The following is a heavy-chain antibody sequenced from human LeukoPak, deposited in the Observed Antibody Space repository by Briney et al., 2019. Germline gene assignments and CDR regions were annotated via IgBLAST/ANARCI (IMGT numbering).Heavy chain of an antibody. V-gene: IGHV4-39*07. CDR2: VYYTGTT. Sequence: SETLSLTCTVSGDSISGTSFYWGWIRQPPGKGLEYSGSVYYTGTTYYNPSLKSRVTISVDPSKNQFSLKLSSVTAADTAVYYCARLKAGDSYGLEGVDFWGQGILVTVSS. D-gene: IGHD5-18*01. J-gene: IGHJ4*02. CDR1: GDSISGTSFY. CDR3: ARLKAGDSYGLEGVDF.